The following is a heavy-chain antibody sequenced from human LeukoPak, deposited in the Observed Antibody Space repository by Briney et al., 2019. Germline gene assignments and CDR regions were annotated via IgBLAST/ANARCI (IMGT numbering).Heavy chain of an antibody. V-gene: IGHV4-34*01. CDR1: GGSFSGYY. D-gene: IGHD3-16*01. J-gene: IGHJ4*02. Sequence: SETLSLTCAVYGGSFSGYYWSWIRQPPGKGLEWIGEINHSGSTNYNPSLKSRVTISVDSSKNQFSLKLSSVTAADTAVYYCARGYDYVWGSSSYYFDYWGQGTLVTVSS. CDR2: INHSGST. CDR3: ARGYDYVWGSSSYYFDY.